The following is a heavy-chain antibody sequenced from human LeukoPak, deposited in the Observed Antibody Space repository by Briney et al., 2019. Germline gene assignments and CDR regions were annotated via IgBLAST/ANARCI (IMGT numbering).Heavy chain of an antibody. Sequence: GGSLRLSCAASGFTFSDYYMSWIRQAPGKGLEWGSYISSSGSTIYYADSVKGRFTISRDNAKNSLYLQMNSLRAEDTAVYYCAKDPLPYYDFWSGYSQVGYFDYWGQGTLVTVSS. CDR2: ISSSGSTI. J-gene: IGHJ4*02. D-gene: IGHD3-3*01. V-gene: IGHV3-11*01. CDR3: AKDPLPYYDFWSGYSQVGYFDY. CDR1: GFTFSDYY.